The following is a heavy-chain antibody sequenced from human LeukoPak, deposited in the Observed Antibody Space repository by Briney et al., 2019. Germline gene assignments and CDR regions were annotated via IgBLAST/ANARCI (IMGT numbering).Heavy chain of an antibody. CDR2: VSGSGGTT. J-gene: IGHJ5*02. V-gene: IGHV3-23*01. CDR1: GFICSSDA. D-gene: IGHD1-26*01. CDR3: AKEGAYAALNA. Sequence: SGGSLRLSCAASGFICSSDARNWVRQAPGKGLDWVSGVSGSGGTTVYADSVKGRFTISRDNSKNTLYLQMNSLRAEDTAVYYCAKEGAYAALNAWGQGTLVSVSS.